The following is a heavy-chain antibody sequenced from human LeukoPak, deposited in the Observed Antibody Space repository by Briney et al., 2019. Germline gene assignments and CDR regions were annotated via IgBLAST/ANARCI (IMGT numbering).Heavy chain of an antibody. D-gene: IGHD7-27*01. CDR2: IYYSGST. J-gene: IGHJ4*02. V-gene: IGHV4-59*01. CDR1: GGSISSYY. Sequence: PSETLSLTCTVSGGSISSYYWSWIRQPPGKGLEWIGYIYYSGSTNYNPSLKSRVTISVDTSKNQFSLKLSSVTAADTAVYYCARGGRIWKRQLEPNWGLLGYWGQGTLVTVSS. CDR3: ARGGRIWKRQLEPNWGLLGY.